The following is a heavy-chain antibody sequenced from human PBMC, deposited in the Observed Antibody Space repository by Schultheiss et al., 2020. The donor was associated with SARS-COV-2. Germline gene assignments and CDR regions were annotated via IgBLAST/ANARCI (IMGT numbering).Heavy chain of an antibody. CDR3: ASFSGSYFSADAFDI. CDR2: INRSGST. Sequence: SETLSLTCAVYGGSFSGYYWSWIRQPPGKGLGWIGEINRSGSTNYNPSLKSRVTISVDTSKNQFSLKLSSVTAADTAVYYCASFSGSYFSADAFDIWGQGTMVTVSS. J-gene: IGHJ3*02. V-gene: IGHV4-34*01. CDR1: GGSFSGYY. D-gene: IGHD1-26*01.